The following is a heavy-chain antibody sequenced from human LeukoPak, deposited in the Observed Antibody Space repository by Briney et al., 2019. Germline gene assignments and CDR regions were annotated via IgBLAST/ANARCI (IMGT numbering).Heavy chain of an antibody. J-gene: IGHJ5*02. CDR3: ARDLWGSCS. CDR2: IKQDGSEK. V-gene: IGHV3-7*03. D-gene: IGHD2-15*01. CDR1: GFIFSNYE. Sequence: PGGSLRLSCAASGFIFSNYEMNWVRQAPGKGLEWVANIKQDGSEKYYVDSVKGRFTISRDNSKNTLYLQMNSLRAEDTAVYYCARDLWGSCSWGQGTLVTVSS.